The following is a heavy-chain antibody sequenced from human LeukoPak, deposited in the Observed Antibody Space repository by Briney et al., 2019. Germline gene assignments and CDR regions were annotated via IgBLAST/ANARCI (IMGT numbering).Heavy chain of an antibody. Sequence: GGSLRLSCAASGFTFSSYAMSWVRLAPGKGLEWVSGISGSGGSTYYADSVEGRFTISRDNSKNTLYLQMNSLRAEDTAVYYCAKPQMEVRYCSGGSCYSLGYWGQGTLVTASS. J-gene: IGHJ4*02. D-gene: IGHD2-15*01. CDR3: AKPQMEVRYCSGGSCYSLGY. V-gene: IGHV3-23*01. CDR2: ISGSGGST. CDR1: GFTFSSYA.